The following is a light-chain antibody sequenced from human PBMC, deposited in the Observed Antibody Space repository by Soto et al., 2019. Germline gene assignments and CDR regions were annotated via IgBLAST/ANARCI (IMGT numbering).Light chain of an antibody. CDR2: TVS. Sequence: DIQMTQSPSTLSASVGDRVTITCRASQSVSSWLAWYHQKPGKAPRLLIFTVSSLHTGVPPRFSGSGYGTDFTLTITSLQPDDFATYYCLQDNDYPLTFGGGTKVDNK. CDR3: LQDNDYPLT. CDR1: QSVSSW. J-gene: IGKJ4*01. V-gene: IGKV1-5*01.